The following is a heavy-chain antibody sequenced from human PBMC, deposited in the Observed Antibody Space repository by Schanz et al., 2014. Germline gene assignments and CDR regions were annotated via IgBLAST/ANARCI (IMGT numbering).Heavy chain of an antibody. J-gene: IGHJ5*01. CDR3: AKQHIVRGVIYLNWFDS. Sequence: EVQLVESGGGLIQPGGSLRLSCAASGFGFSSYSMNWVRQAPGKGLEWVSYVSRSTPDIYYADSVKGRFTMSRDNAKNSVFLQMNSLRAEDTAGYYCAKQHIVRGVIYLNWFDSWGQGTLVTVSS. V-gene: IGHV3-48*01. CDR2: VSRSTPDI. CDR1: GFGFSSYS. D-gene: IGHD3-10*01.